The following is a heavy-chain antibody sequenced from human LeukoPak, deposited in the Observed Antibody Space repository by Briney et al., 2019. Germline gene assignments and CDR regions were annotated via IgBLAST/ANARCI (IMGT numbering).Heavy chain of an antibody. CDR2: ISYDGSNK. CDR3: AKDHQAAARHAYYYGMDV. J-gene: IGHJ6*02. D-gene: IGHD6-6*01. Sequence: GGSLRLSCSASGFTFSTYWMSWVRQAPGKGLEWVAVISYDGSNKYYADSVKGRFTISRDNSKNTLYLQMNSLRAEDTAVYYCAKDHQAAARHAYYYGMDVWGQGTTVTVSS. V-gene: IGHV3-30*18. CDR1: GFTFSTYW.